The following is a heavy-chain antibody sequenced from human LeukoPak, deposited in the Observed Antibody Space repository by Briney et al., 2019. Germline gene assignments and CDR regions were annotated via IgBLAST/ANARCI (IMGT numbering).Heavy chain of an antibody. CDR1: GGSISSYY. CDR3: ARDDSGYDYFDN. Sequence: SETLSPTCTVSGGSISSYYWSWIRQPPGKGLEWIGYIYYSGSTNYNPSLKSRVTISVDTSKNQFSLKLSSVTAADTAVYYCARDDSGYDYFDNWGQGTLVTASS. J-gene: IGHJ4*02. D-gene: IGHD5-12*01. V-gene: IGHV4-59*01. CDR2: IYYSGST.